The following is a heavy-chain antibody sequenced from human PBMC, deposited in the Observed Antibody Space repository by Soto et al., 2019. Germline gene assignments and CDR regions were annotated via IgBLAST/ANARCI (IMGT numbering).Heavy chain of an antibody. CDR3: ARGVIIRESIVVVPAPAGRWFDY. CDR1: GGSFSGYY. D-gene: IGHD2-2*01. Sequence: SETLSLTCAVYGGSFSGYYWSWIRQPPGKGLEWIGEINHSGSTNYNPSLKSRVTISVDTSKNQFSLKLSSVTAADTAVYYCARGVIIRESIVVVPAPAGRWFDYWGQGTLVTVSS. J-gene: IGHJ4*02. V-gene: IGHV4-34*01. CDR2: INHSGST.